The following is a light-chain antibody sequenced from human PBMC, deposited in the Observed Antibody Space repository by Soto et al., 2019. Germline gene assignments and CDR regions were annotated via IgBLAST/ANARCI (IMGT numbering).Light chain of an antibody. Sequence: IQLTQSPSTLSAFVGDRVTITCRASQSVRTWLAWYQQKPGKAPNILIYKVYNLESGVPSRFSGSGSDTKFNLTISSLEPDDLATYYYQQYNRYPWTFGQGTKVE. CDR2: KVY. CDR1: QSVRTW. V-gene: IGKV1-5*03. CDR3: QQYNRYPWT. J-gene: IGKJ1*01.